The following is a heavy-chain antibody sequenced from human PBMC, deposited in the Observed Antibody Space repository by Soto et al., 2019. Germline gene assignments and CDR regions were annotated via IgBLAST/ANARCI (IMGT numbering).Heavy chain of an antibody. D-gene: IGHD2-15*01. V-gene: IGHV4-39*01. CDR3: AVAGSRIGY. J-gene: IGHJ4*02. CDR1: GGSISSSSYF. CDR2: IYYSGGT. Sequence: SETLSLTCTVSGGSISSSSYFWGWIRQPPGKGLEWVGSIYYSGGTYYNPSLKSRVTISVDTSKNQFSLKLSSVTAADTAVYYCAVAGSRIGYWGPGTLVTVSS.